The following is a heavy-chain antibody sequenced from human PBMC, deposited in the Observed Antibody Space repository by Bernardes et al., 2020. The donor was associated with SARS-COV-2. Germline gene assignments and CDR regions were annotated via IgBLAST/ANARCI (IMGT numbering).Heavy chain of an antibody. V-gene: IGHV3-33*01. Sequence: GSLRLSCAASGFTFRDYTMHWVRQAPGKGLEWVAVILHDGSREYYVDSVKGRFAISRDNSNNTLYLQMNNLRVEDTALYRCATEDGEWLESWGQGTLVTVSS. J-gene: IGHJ5*01. CDR2: ILHDGSRE. CDR1: GFTFRDYT. CDR3: ATEDGEWLES. D-gene: IGHD4-17*01.